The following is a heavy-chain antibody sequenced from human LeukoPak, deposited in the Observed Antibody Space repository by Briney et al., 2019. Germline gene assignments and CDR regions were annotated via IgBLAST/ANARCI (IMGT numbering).Heavy chain of an antibody. CDR1: GGSIRSSYYY. J-gene: IGHJ5*02. D-gene: IGHD3-9*01. CDR2: IYHSGST. Sequence: ASETLSLTCTVSGGSIRSSYYYWGWIRQPPGKGLEWIGSIYHSGSTYYNPSLKSRVTISVDRSKNQFSLKLSSVTAADTAVYYCARQTGYYLGWFDPWGQGTLVTVSS. V-gene: IGHV4-39*07. CDR3: ARQTGYYLGWFDP.